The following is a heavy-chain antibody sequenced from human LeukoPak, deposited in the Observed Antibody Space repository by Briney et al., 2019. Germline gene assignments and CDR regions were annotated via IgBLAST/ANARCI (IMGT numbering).Heavy chain of an antibody. CDR3: AKSPRGGHAVYYYYYGMDV. D-gene: IGHD2-15*01. V-gene: IGHV3-23*01. CDR1: GFTFSSYA. Sequence: GGSLRLSCAASGFTFSSYAMSWVRQAPGKGLEWVSAISGSGGSTYYADSVKGRFTISRDNSKNTLYLQMNSLRAEDTAVYYCAKSPRGGHAVYYYYYGMDVWGQGTTVTVSS. J-gene: IGHJ6*02. CDR2: ISGSGGST.